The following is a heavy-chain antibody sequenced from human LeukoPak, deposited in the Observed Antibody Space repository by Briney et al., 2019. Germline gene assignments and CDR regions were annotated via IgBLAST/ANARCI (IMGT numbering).Heavy chain of an antibody. J-gene: IGHJ4*02. Sequence: ASVKVSCKASVGILSNYAFTWVRQAPGQALECMGRIIPILALANYAQNFQGRVTITADRSTNTVYMELSSLRSEDTAIYYCARGSENWNYGLCYWGQGTLVTVSS. CDR3: ARGSENWNYGLCY. CDR1: VGILSNYA. D-gene: IGHD1-7*01. CDR2: IIPILALA. V-gene: IGHV1-69*04.